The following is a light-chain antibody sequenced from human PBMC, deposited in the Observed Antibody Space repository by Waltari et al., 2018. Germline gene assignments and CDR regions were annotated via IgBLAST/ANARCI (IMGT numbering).Light chain of an antibody. V-gene: IGKV3-11*01. CDR3: QQRANWPPLT. CDR2: HAS. J-gene: IGKJ4*01. Sequence: EIVLTQSPATLSLSPGERATLSCRASQSVSNFLAWYQQKPGQAPRLLIYHASNRATGIPARCRGRGSGTDFTLTISSLEPGDSAVYYCQQRANWPPLTFGGGTRVEI. CDR1: QSVSNF.